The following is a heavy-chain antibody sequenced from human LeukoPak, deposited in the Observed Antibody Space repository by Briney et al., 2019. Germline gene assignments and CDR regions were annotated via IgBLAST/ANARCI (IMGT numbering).Heavy chain of an antibody. J-gene: IGHJ2*01. Sequence: PSETLSLTCAVSDGSISSYYWNWIRQPPGKGLEWIGNIYNSGSTDYNPSLKSRVTISVNLSKKQISLKLTSVTAADTALYYCARDKGPYWYFDLWGQGTLVTVSS. CDR1: DGSISSYY. CDR2: IYNSGST. V-gene: IGHV4-59*01. CDR3: ARDKGPYWYFDL.